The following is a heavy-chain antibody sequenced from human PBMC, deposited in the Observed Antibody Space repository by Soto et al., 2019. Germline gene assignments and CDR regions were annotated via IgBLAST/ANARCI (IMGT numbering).Heavy chain of an antibody. CDR1: GGSISSGDYY. J-gene: IGHJ4*02. CDR3: ARGSYDSSGYYLLDY. D-gene: IGHD3-22*01. CDR2: IYYSGST. Sequence: SETLSLTCTVSGGSISSGDYYWSWIRQPPGKGLEWIGYIYYSGSTYYNPSLKSRVTISVDTSKNQFSLKLSSVTAADTAVYYCARGSYDSSGYYLLDYWGQGTLVTVSS. V-gene: IGHV4-30-4*01.